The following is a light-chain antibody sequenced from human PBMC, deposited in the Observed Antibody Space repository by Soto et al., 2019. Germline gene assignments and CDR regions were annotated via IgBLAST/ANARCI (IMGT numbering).Light chain of an antibody. Sequence: EIVLTQSPATLSLSPGERATLSCRASQSVSSYLAWYQQKPGQAPRLLIYDASNRATGIPARFSGSGSGTDLTLTISSLEPEDFAVYYCQQRSSWPRTFGLGTKVEIK. J-gene: IGKJ1*01. CDR2: DAS. CDR3: QQRSSWPRT. V-gene: IGKV3-11*01. CDR1: QSVSSY.